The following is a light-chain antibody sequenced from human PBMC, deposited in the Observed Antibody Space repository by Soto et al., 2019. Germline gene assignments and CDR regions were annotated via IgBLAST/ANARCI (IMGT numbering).Light chain of an antibody. J-gene: IGLJ1*01. CDR3: SSYTSSSTLV. V-gene: IGLV2-14*01. Sequence: QPASVSGSPGQSITISCTGTSSDVGGYNYVSWYQQHPGKAPKLMIYDVSNRPSGVSNRFSGSKSGNTASLTISGLQAEDEADYYCSSYTSSSTLVFGTGTKLTVL. CDR2: DVS. CDR1: SSDVGGYNY.